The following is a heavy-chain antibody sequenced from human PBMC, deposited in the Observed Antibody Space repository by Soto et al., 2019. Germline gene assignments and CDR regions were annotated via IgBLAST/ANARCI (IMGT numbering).Heavy chain of an antibody. CDR1: GFSLSTSGVG. J-gene: IGHJ5*02. V-gene: IGHV2-5*02. Sequence: QITLKESVPTLVKPTQTLTLTCTFSGFSLSTSGVGVGWIRQPPGKALEWLALIYWDDDKRYSPSLKSRLTITKDTSKNQVVLTMTNMDPVDTATYYCAHLYCSGGSCYSYWFDPWGQGTLVTVSS. CDR2: IYWDDDK. CDR3: AHLYCSGGSCYSYWFDP. D-gene: IGHD2-15*01.